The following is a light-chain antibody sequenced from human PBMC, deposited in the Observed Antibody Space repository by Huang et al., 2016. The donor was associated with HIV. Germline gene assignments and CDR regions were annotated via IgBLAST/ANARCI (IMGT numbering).Light chain of an antibody. CDR1: QNINTY. J-gene: IGKJ5*01. Sequence: DILLTQSPSSLSASVGDRVTITCRASQNINTYLNWYQQKPGKAPNLLIHSASTLQTGVPSRFSSSGSGTDFTLTVNSLQPEDSATYYCQQGYSALITFGQGTRL. V-gene: IGKV1-39*01. CDR2: SAS. CDR3: QQGYSALIT.